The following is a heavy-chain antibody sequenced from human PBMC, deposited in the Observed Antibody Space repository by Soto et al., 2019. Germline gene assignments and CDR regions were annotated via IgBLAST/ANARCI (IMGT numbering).Heavy chain of an antibody. CDR1: GFTFSSHS. Sequence: PGGSLRLSCAASGFTFSSHSMNWVRQAPGKGLEWVSYISSSSSTIYYADSVKGRFTISRDNAKNSLYLQMNSLRAEDTAVYYCARDLLDVSYRIVVVPAVPVGFDYWGQGT. V-gene: IGHV3-48*01. J-gene: IGHJ4*02. CDR2: ISSSSSTI. D-gene: IGHD2-2*01. CDR3: ARDLLDVSYRIVVVPAVPVGFDY.